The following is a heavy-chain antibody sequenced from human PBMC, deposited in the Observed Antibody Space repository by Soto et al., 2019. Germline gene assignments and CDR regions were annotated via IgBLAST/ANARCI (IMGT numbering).Heavy chain of an antibody. V-gene: IGHV3-11*01. J-gene: IGHJ4*02. D-gene: IGHD6-6*01. CDR2: IDSSGRTR. CDR1: GFRFSDYD. CDR3: AREGLGSSSSVLGY. Sequence: QVQLVESGGGLVKPGGSLRLSCAASGFRFSDYDMCWIRQAPGKGLEWISTIDSSGRTRFYADSVTGRFTISRDNAKSPLCMQMNGLRAEYMAVNYRAREGLGSSSSVLGYRGQGTVVPVSS.